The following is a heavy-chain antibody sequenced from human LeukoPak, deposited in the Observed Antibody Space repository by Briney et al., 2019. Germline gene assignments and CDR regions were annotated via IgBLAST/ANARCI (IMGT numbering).Heavy chain of an antibody. Sequence: GGSLRLSCAASGFTFSSYWMNWVRQAPGKGLEWVANIKEDGSEKYYVDSVKGRFTISRDNAKNSLSLQMNSLRAEDTAIYYCVKGHGDWGQGTLVTVSS. J-gene: IGHJ4*02. CDR2: IKEDGSEK. CDR3: VKGHGD. CDR1: GFTFSSYW. V-gene: IGHV3-7*01.